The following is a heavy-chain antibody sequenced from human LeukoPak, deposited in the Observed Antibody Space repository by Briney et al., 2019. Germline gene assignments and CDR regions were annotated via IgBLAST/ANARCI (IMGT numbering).Heavy chain of an antibody. CDR3: ARHVKGGSSWSAFDY. D-gene: IGHD6-13*01. CDR2: IFHSGST. V-gene: IGHV4-4*02. Sequence: SGTLSLTCAVSGGSISSSNWWSWVRQPPGKGLEWIGEIFHSGSTNYNPSLKSRVTISVDKSKNQFSLKLSSVTAADTAVYYCARHVKGGSSWSAFDYWGQGTLVTVSS. J-gene: IGHJ4*02. CDR1: GGSISSSNW.